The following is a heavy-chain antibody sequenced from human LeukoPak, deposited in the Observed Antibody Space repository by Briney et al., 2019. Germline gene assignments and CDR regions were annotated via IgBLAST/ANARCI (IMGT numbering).Heavy chain of an antibody. CDR1: GGSSSSGGYY. J-gene: IGHJ5*02. CDR2: VYYSGST. V-gene: IGHV4-31*03. D-gene: IGHD2-2*01. Sequence: SETLSRTCTVSGGSSSSGGYYWSWIRQHPGKGLEWIGYVYYSGSTYYNPSLKSRVTISVDTSKTQFSLKLSSVTAADTAVYYCARAPKGRYCSSTSCYPRWFDPWGQGTLVTVSS. CDR3: ARAPKGRYCSSTSCYPRWFDP.